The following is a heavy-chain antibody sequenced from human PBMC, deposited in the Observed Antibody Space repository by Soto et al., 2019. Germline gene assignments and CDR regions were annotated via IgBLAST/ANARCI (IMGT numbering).Heavy chain of an antibody. Sequence: PSETLSLTCTVSGGSISSYYWSWIRQPPGKGLEWIGYIYYSGSTNYNPSLKSRVTISVDTSKNQFSLKLSSVTAADTAVYYCASPVECSTTSCIRWGQGTLVTVSS. CDR3: ASPVECSTTSCIR. CDR1: GGSISSYY. V-gene: IGHV4-59*01. J-gene: IGHJ4*02. D-gene: IGHD2-2*01. CDR2: IYYSGST.